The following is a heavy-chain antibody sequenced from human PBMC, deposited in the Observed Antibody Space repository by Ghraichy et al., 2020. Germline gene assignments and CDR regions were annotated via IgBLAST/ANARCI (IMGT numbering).Heavy chain of an antibody. Sequence: SESLSLTCAVYGGSFSGYYWSWTRQPPGKGLEWIGEINHSGSTNYNPSLKSRVTISVDTSKNQFSLKLSSVTAADTAVYYCAVTCDYIWESCRDPLHYWGQKALDAVSS. V-gene: IGHV4-34*01. CDR3: AVTCDYIWESCRDPLHY. CDR2: INHSGST. J-gene: IGHJ4*02. D-gene: IGHD3-16*02. CDR1: GGSFSGYY.